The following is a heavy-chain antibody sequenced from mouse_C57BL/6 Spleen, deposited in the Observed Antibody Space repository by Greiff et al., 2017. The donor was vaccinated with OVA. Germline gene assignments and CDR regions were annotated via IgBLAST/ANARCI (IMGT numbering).Heavy chain of an antibody. CDR1: GYTFTSYW. J-gene: IGHJ2*01. D-gene: IGHD4-1*02. CDR3: ARRRGTNWDY. Sequence: QVQLQQPGAELVRPGSSVKLSCKASGYTFTSYWMDWVKQRPGQGLEWIGNIYPSDSETHYNQKFKDKATLTVEKSSSTAYLQLSSLTSEYSAVYYCARRRGTNWDYWGQGTTLTVSS. CDR2: IYPSDSET. V-gene: IGHV1-61*01.